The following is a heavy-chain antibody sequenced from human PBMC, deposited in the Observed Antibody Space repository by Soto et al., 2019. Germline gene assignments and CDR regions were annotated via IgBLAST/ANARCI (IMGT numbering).Heavy chain of an antibody. CDR1: GYTFTAYS. CDR3: ARDPPYCTSTSCYVDY. Sequence: QVQLVQSGAAVKKPGASVKVSCKASGYTFTAYSMHWVRQAPGQGLEWMGRINPNSGDTNYAQKFQGRVTMTRDTSISTAYRELSRLRSDDTAVYYCARDPPYCTSTSCYVDYWGQGTLVTVSS. CDR2: INPNSGDT. V-gene: IGHV1-2*02. J-gene: IGHJ4*02. D-gene: IGHD2-2*01.